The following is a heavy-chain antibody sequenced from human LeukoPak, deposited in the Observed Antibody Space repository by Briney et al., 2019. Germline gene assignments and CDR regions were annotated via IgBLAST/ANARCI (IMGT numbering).Heavy chain of an antibody. Sequence: GGSLRLSCAASGFIFSNYYMNWVRQAPGKGLEWVAHIKQDGSEKNYVDSVKGRFTISRDNAKNSLYLQMNSLRAEDTAVYYCARGWGVYDFWSGSHYFDYWGQGTLVTVSS. J-gene: IGHJ4*02. CDR2: IKQDGSEK. V-gene: IGHV3-7*01. CDR3: ARGWGVYDFWSGSHYFDY. D-gene: IGHD3-3*01. CDR1: GFIFSNYY.